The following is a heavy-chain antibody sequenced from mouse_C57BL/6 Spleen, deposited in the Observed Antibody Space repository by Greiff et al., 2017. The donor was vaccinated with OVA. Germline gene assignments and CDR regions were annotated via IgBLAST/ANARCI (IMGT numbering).Heavy chain of an antibody. V-gene: IGHV1-5*01. CDR1: GYTFTSYW. Sequence: VQLKESGTVLARPGASVKMSCKTSGYTFTSYWMHWVKQRPGQGLEWIGDIYPGNSDTSYTQKFQGKAKLTAVTSASTAYMELSSLTNVDSAVYSCTIYNCGAMDYWGQGTSGTVSS. J-gene: IGHJ4*01. D-gene: IGHD1-3*01. CDR2: IYPGNSDT. CDR3: TIYNCGAMDY.